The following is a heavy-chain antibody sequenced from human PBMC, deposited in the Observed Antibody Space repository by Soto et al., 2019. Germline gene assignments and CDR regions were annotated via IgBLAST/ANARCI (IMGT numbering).Heavy chain of an antibody. D-gene: IGHD2-21*02. J-gene: IGHJ4*02. CDR3: AKLTYCGGDRYGWETGY. V-gene: IGHV4-4*02. CDR1: GGSISSSNW. CDR2: IYHSGST. Sequence: PSETLSLTCAVSGGSISSSNWWSFVRQPPGKGLEWIGEIYHSGSTNYNPSLKSRVTISVDKSKNQFSLKLSSVTAADTAVYYCAKLTYCGGDRYGWETGYWGQGTLVTVSS.